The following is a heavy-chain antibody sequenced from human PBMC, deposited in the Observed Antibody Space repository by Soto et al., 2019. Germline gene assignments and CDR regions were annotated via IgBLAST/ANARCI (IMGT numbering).Heavy chain of an antibody. CDR2: IYYSGST. CDR1: GGSISRYY. V-gene: IGHV4-59*01. D-gene: IGHD3-10*02. Sequence: SETLSLTCTVSGGSISRYYWSWSRQPPGKGLEWIGYIYYSGSTNYNPSLKSRVTISVDTSKNQFSLKLSSVTAADTAVYYCARVGVRGVIDWFDPWGQGTLVTVSS. CDR3: ARVGVRGVIDWFDP. J-gene: IGHJ5*02.